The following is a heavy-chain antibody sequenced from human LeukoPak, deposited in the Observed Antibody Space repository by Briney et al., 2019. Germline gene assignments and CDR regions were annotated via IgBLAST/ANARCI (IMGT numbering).Heavy chain of an antibody. D-gene: IGHD4-17*01. Sequence: ASVKVSCKASGYTFTSYDINWVRQATGQGLEWMGWMNPNSGNTGYAQKFQGRVTMTRNTSISTAYMELSSLRPEDTAVYYCARGTVTHYYYYYYMDVWGKGTTVTVSS. CDR2: MNPNSGNT. CDR1: GYTFTSYD. J-gene: IGHJ6*03. CDR3: ARGTVTHYYYYYYMDV. V-gene: IGHV1-8*01.